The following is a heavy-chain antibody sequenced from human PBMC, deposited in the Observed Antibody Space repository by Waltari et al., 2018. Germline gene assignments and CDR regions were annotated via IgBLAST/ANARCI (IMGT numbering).Heavy chain of an antibody. V-gene: IGHV3-23*04. CDR2: ITASDFST. CDR1: GFTFSSYA. D-gene: IGHD3-10*01. Sequence: EVQLVESGGGLVQPGGSLRLSCAASGFTFSSYAMSWVRQAPGKGLDWVSAITASDFSTCYADSVKGRFTISRDNSKNTLYLQMNSLRAEDTAVYYCAKGRTPDTMARGMDVWGQGTTVTVSS. J-gene: IGHJ6*02. CDR3: AKGRTPDTMARGMDV.